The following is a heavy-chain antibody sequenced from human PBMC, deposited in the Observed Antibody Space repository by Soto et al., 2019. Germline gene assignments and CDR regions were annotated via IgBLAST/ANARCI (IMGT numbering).Heavy chain of an antibody. V-gene: IGHV1-3*01. CDR2: INAGNGNT. CDR3: ARGRYFDWPTWNYGMDV. D-gene: IGHD3-9*01. J-gene: IGHJ6*02. CDR1: GYTFTNYA. Sequence: QVQLVQSGAEVKKPGASVKISCKASGYTFTNYAIHWVRQAPGQRLEWLGWINAGNGNTKDSQKLEGRVTITRDTSASKAYMELSSLRSQHTAVYYCARGRYFDWPTWNYGMDVWGQGTTVTVSS.